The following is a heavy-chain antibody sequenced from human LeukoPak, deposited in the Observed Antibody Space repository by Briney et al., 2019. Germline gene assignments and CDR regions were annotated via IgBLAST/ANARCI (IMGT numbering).Heavy chain of an antibody. V-gene: IGHV3-30*04. CDR3: AIPGSTQLPPRG. J-gene: IGHJ1*01. Sequence: GGSLRLSCEVSGFTFSSHTMHWVRQAPGKGLEWVAVISNDGSNKYYTDSVKGRLTISRDNSKDTLYLQMDSLRAEDTAVYYFAIPGSTQLPPRGWGQGTLVTVSP. CDR2: ISNDGSNK. D-gene: IGHD1-14*01. CDR1: GFTFSSHT.